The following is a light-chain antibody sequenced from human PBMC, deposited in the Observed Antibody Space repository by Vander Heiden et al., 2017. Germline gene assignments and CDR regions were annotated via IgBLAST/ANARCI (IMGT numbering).Light chain of an antibody. J-gene: IGLJ2*01. Sequence: SSALPQPLSVSVALGPTARITCGGTNLGSKNVHWYQQKPGQPLLLVIDRNSNRSAVVPDRFSGSNSGNTATLTIGRAQAGDEDDYYWQVWDSSMVVFGGGTKLTGL. CDR2: RNS. V-gene: IGLV3-9*01. CDR3: QVWDSSMVV. CDR1: NLGSKN.